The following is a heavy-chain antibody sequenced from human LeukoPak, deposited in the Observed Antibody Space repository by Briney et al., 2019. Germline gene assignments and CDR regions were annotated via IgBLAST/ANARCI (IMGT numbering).Heavy chain of an antibody. J-gene: IGHJ4*02. CDR2: ISSSSSYI. CDR3: ARGYYDILTGYSPDFDY. Sequence: GGSLRLSCAASGFTFSGYSMNWVRQAPGKGLEWVSSISSSSSYIYYADSVKGRFTISRDNAKNSLYLQMNSLRAEDTAVYYCARGYYDILTGYSPDFDYWGQGTLVTVSS. D-gene: IGHD3-9*01. CDR1: GFTFSGYS. V-gene: IGHV3-21*01.